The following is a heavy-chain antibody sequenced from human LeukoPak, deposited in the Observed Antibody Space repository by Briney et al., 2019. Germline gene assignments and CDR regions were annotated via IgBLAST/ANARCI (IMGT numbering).Heavy chain of an antibody. CDR2: ISTSGGAT. J-gene: IGHJ4*02. V-gene: IGHV3-48*03. CDR1: GFSFITYE. D-gene: IGHD2-2*01. Sequence: HAGGSLRLSCAASGFSFITYEMNWVRQAPGKGLEWLSYISTSGGATYYADSVKGRFTISRDNAKYSLYLQMNSLRAEDTAVYYCARGYQLPSLEFWGQGALVTVSS. CDR3: ARGYQLPSLEF.